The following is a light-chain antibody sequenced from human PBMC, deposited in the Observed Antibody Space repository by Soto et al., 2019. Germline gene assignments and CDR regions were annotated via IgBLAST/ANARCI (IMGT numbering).Light chain of an antibody. CDR3: QQRSNWPQIT. CDR1: QSVRSY. CDR2: DAS. V-gene: IGKV3-11*01. Sequence: EIVMTQSPATLSVSPGERASLSCRASQSVRSYLAWYQQKPGQAPRLLIYDASNRATGIPARFSGSGSGTDFTLTISSLEPEDFAVYYCQQRSNWPQITFGQGTRLEIK. J-gene: IGKJ5*01.